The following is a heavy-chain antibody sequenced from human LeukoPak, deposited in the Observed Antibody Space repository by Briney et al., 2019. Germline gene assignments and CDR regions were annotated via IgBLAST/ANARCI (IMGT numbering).Heavy chain of an antibody. CDR1: GYTFTSYG. CDR3: ARVKIGDGYNI. D-gene: IGHD5-24*01. Sequence: ASVKVSYKASGYTFTSYGISWVRQAPGQGLEWMGWISAYNGNTNYAQKLQGRVTMTTDTPTSTAYMELRSLRSDDTAVYYCARVKIGDGYNIWGQGTLVTVSS. CDR2: ISAYNGNT. V-gene: IGHV1-18*01. J-gene: IGHJ4*02.